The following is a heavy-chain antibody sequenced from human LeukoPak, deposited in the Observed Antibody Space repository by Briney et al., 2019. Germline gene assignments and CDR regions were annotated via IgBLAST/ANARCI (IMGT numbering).Heavy chain of an antibody. V-gene: IGHV4-31*03. J-gene: IGHJ4*02. D-gene: IGHD3-22*01. CDR3: ARRKGYYDSSGYPTWGYFDY. CDR2: IYYSGST. Sequence: SQTLSLTCTVSGGSISSGGYYWNWIRQHPGKGLEWIGYIYYSGSTYYNPSLTSRVTISVGTANNHFSLKLTSLTAADTAVYYCARRKGYYDSSGYPTWGYFDYWGQGTLVTVSS. CDR1: GGSISSGGYY.